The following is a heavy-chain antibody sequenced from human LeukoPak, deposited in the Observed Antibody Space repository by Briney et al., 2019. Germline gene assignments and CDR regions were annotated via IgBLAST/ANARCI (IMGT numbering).Heavy chain of an antibody. CDR3: ATDSLYSSSFDFAPPWFDP. D-gene: IGHD6-13*01. Sequence: ASVTVSCKVSGYTLTGLSMHWVRQAPGKGLEWMGGFDPEDGETIYAQKFQGRVTMTEDTSTDTAYMELSSLRSEDTAVYYCATDSLYSSSFDFAPPWFDPWGQGTLVTVSS. J-gene: IGHJ5*02. CDR1: GYTLTGLS. V-gene: IGHV1-24*01. CDR2: FDPEDGET.